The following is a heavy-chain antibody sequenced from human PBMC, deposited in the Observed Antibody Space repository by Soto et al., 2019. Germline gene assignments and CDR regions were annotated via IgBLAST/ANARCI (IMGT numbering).Heavy chain of an antibody. V-gene: IGHV3-21*04. J-gene: IGHJ5*02. CDR2: ISSSSGNSM. CDR1: GFTFSSYS. D-gene: IGHD6-13*01. CDR3: GGRAASGRPFAP. Sequence: EVQLVESGGGLVKPGGSLRLSCAASGFTFSSYSMNWVRQAPGKGLEWVSSISSSSGNSMYYADSVKGRFTVSRDNAENSLYREKNRRRAGDPGVYYLGGRAASGRPFAPWGQGTLV.